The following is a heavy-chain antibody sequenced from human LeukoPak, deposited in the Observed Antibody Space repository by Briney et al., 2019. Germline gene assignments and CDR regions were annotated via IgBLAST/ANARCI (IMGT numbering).Heavy chain of an antibody. J-gene: IGHJ4*02. D-gene: IGHD6-13*01. V-gene: IGHV1-46*01. CDR1: GYTFTSYY. CDR3: ARETGQQLAPFDY. Sequence: ASVKVSCKASGYTFTSYYMHWVRQAPGQGLEWIGIINHSGGSTSYAQKFQGRVTMTRDTSTSTVYMELSSLRSEDTAVYYCARETGQQLAPFDYWGQGTLVTVSS. CDR2: INHSGGST.